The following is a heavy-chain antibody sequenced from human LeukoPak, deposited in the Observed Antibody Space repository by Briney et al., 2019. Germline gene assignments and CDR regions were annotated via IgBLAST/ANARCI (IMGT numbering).Heavy chain of an antibody. V-gene: IGHV1-69*01. CDR2: IIPIFGTA. CDR1: GGTFSSYA. Sequence: GSSVKVSCKASGGTFSSYAISWVRQAPGQGLEWMGGIIPIFGTANYAQKFQGRVTITADESTSTAYMELSSLRSEDTAVYYCASVVVAAQENNWFDPWGQGTLVTVSS. J-gene: IGHJ5*02. D-gene: IGHD2-15*01. CDR3: ASVVVAAQENNWFDP.